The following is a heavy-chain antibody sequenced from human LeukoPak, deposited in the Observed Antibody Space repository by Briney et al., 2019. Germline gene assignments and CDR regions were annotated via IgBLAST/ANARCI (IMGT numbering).Heavy chain of an antibody. V-gene: IGHV4-34*13. CDR3: ARGRVLWFGEQKVWFDP. CDR1: GSFXGXY. CDR2: INXSGTT. Sequence: GSFXGXYXXWXRXXXGKXXXXIXEINXSGTTNYNPSLNTPLTISVHPSNTQFSLQLSSVTAADTAVYYCARGRVLWFGEQKVWFDPWGQGTLVTVSS. J-gene: IGHJ5*02. D-gene: IGHD3-10*01.